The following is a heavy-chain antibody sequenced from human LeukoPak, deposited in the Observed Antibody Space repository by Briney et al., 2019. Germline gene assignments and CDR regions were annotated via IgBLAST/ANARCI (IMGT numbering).Heavy chain of an antibody. D-gene: IGHD6-13*01. CDR1: GGSISNSAYY. CDR2: LYYRGNT. V-gene: IGHV4-39*01. J-gene: IGHJ3*02. Sequence: PSETLSLTCTVSGGSISNSAYYWGWIRQPPGKGLEWIGSLYYRGNTYYSPSLKSRVSISLDTSKNQFFLKVNSVTATDTAVYYCARHEETIAAASNDAFDIWGQGTMVTVSS. CDR3: ARHEETIAAASNDAFDI.